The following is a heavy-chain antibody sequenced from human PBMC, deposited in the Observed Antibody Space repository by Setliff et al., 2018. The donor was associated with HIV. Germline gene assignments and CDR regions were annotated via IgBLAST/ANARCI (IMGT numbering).Heavy chain of an antibody. J-gene: IGHJ3*02. CDR2: IYYSGST. CDR1: GGSIRSSGYY. CDR3: AKTVVGDSYALPNDGFDI. V-gene: IGHV4-61*05. D-gene: IGHD3-16*01. Sequence: SETLSLTCIVSGGSIRSSGYYWGWIRQPPGKGLEWIGYIYYSGSTNYNPSLKSRATMSVDTSTNRFSLKLSSVTALDTAVYYCAKTVVGDSYALPNDGFDIWGQGTMVTVSS.